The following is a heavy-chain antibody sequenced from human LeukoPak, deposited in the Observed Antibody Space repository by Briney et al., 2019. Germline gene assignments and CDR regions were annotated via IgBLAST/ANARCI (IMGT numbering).Heavy chain of an antibody. Sequence: ASVKVSCKASGYTFTSYYIHWVRQAPGLGLEWMGVIDPSGGSTTYAQRFQGRVTMTRDTSSSTVYMELSSLRSEDTAMYYCARYYYFDYWGQGTRVTVSS. J-gene: IGHJ4*02. CDR1: GYTFTSYY. CDR3: ARYYYFDY. V-gene: IGHV1-46*01. CDR2: IDPSGGST.